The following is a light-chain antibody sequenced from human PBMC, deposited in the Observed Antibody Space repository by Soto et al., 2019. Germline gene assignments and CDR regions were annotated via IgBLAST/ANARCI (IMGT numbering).Light chain of an antibody. CDR1: QSLTGW. V-gene: IGKV1-5*01. CDR3: QQYQSNPIT. CDR2: DAS. Sequence: DIQMTQSPSTLSASVGDRVIITCRASQSLTGWLAWYQQKPGKAPKVLIYDASSLESGVPSRFSGSGFGTEFTLTISSLQPDVFAPYYCQQYQSNPITFGQGTRLEIK. J-gene: IGKJ5*01.